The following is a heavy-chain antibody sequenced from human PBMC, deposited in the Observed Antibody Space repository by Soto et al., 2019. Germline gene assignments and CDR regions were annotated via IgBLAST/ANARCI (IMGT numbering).Heavy chain of an antibody. Sequence: EVQLLDSGGGLVQPGGSLRLSCAASEFTFSNYAMNWVRQAPGKGLEWVSIISGNGGGTDYADSVKGRFTISRDNSTNSLVLRLTRLRAEQTAIYWLAKVPLSPYYFDYWGQGSLVTVSA. CDR3: AKVPLSPYYFDY. CDR2: ISGNGGGT. V-gene: IGHV3-23*01. CDR1: EFTFSNYA. J-gene: IGHJ4*02.